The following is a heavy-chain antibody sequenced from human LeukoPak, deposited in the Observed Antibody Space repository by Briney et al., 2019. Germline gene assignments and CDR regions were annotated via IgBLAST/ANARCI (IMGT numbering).Heavy chain of an antibody. Sequence: SETLSLTCTVSGGSINSGGYYWSWIRQHPGKGLEWIGYIYYSGSTNYNPSLKSRVTISVDTSKNQFSLKLSSVTAADTAVYYCARDSGYCGGDCYSGWFDPWGQGTLVTVSS. J-gene: IGHJ5*02. CDR2: IYYSGST. CDR3: ARDSGYCGGDCYSGWFDP. CDR1: GGSINSGGYY. V-gene: IGHV4-61*08. D-gene: IGHD2-21*02.